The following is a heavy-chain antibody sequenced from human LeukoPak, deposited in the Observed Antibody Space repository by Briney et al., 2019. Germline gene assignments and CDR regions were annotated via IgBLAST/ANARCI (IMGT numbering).Heavy chain of an antibody. CDR3: ARGGLDHAFDV. D-gene: IGHD3/OR15-3a*01. Sequence: PGGSLRLSCAVSGFTFTRYWMHWVRQAPGKGLSWVARVDSEGSATIYGDSVKGRFSISRDNAKNMVYLQMNSLSAEDTAVYYCARGGLDHAFDVWGQGTMVTVSS. CDR1: GFTFTRYW. J-gene: IGHJ3*01. CDR2: VDSEGSAT. V-gene: IGHV3-74*01.